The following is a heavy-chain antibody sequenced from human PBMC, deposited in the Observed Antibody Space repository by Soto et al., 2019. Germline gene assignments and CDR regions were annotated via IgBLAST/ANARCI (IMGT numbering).Heavy chain of an antibody. D-gene: IGHD5-18*01. Sequence: TSETLSLTCTVSGGSINTFYWSWVRQPAGKGLEWIGRIFSSGSTSFNPSLERRVAMSVDTSKNHFSLNLSSVTAADMAVYYCAREGSYSAYNFAHGIQLWSFDFWGQGALVAVCS. CDR2: IFSSGST. CDR1: GGSINTFY. V-gene: IGHV4-4*07. CDR3: AREGSYSAYNFAHGIQLWSFDF. J-gene: IGHJ4*02.